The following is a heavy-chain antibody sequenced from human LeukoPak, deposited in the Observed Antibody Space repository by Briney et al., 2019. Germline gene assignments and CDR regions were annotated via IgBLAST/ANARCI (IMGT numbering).Heavy chain of an antibody. J-gene: IGHJ6*03. Sequence: SETLSLTCTVSGGSISSSSYYWGWIRQPPGKGLEWIGSIYYSGSTYYNPSLKSRVTISVDTSKNQFSLKLSSVTAADTAVYYCARDGSNYYDSSGYPPRARLSLYYIDVWGKGTTVTVSS. CDR1: GGSISSSSYY. CDR2: IYYSGST. V-gene: IGHV4-39*07. CDR3: ARDGSNYYDSSGYPPRARLSLYYIDV. D-gene: IGHD3-22*01.